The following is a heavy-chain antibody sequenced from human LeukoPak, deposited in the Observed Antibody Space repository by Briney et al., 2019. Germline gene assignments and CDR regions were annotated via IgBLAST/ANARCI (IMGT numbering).Heavy chain of an antibody. Sequence: PGGSLRLSCAASGFTFSDYYMSWIRQAPGKGLELASYISSSGSTIYYADSVKGRFTISRDNAKNSLYLQMNSLRAEDTAVYYCARGGGVSRYSGSYDAFDIWGQGTMVTVSS. D-gene: IGHD1-26*01. V-gene: IGHV3-11*04. CDR1: GFTFSDYY. CDR2: ISSSGSTI. J-gene: IGHJ3*02. CDR3: ARGGGVSRYSGSYDAFDI.